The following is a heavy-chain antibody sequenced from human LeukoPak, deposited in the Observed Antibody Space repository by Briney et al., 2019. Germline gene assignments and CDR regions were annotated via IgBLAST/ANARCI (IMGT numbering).Heavy chain of an antibody. CDR2: IWYDGSNK. J-gene: IGHJ5*02. CDR1: GFTFSSYG. V-gene: IGHV3-33*06. CDR3: AKDPPRVTMIVVVRNT. Sequence: GGSLRLSCAASGFTFSSYGMHWVRQAPGKGLEWVAVIWYDGSNKYYADSVKGRFTISRDNSKNTLYLQMNSLRAEDTAVYYCAKDPPRVTMIVVVRNTWGQGTLVTVSS. D-gene: IGHD3-22*01.